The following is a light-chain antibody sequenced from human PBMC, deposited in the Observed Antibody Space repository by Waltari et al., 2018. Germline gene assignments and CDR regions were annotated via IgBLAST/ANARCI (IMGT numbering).Light chain of an antibody. Sequence: QSVLTQPPSASGTPGQRVTIPCSGRNSNIGSNYVYWYQQLPGTTPKLVIYMSNQRPSGVTDRFSGSKSGTSASLAISGLRSDDEADYYCAAWDDSLNVILFGGGTKLTVL. CDR3: AAWDDSLNVIL. CDR1: NSNIGSNY. J-gene: IGLJ2*01. V-gene: IGLV1-47*01. CDR2: MSN.